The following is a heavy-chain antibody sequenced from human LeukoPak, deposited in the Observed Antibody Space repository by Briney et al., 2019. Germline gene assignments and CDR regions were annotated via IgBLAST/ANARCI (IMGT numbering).Heavy chain of an antibody. V-gene: IGHV4-39*01. J-gene: IGHJ4*02. CDR3: ARAPYDSSGYSAFFDY. Sequence: SETLSLTCTVSGGSISSSSSYYWGWIRQPPGKGLEWIGSIYYSGSTYYNPSLKSRVTISVDTSKNQFSLKLSSVTAADTAVYYCARAPYDSSGYSAFFDYWGQGTLVTVSS. CDR2: IYYSGST. D-gene: IGHD3-22*01. CDR1: GGSISSSSSYY.